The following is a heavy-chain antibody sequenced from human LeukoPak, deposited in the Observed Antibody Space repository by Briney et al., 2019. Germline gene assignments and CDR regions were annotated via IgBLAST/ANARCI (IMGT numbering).Heavy chain of an antibody. CDR1: GGTFSSYA. J-gene: IGHJ5*02. V-gene: IGHV1-69*06. CDR3: ARLMVRGANWFDP. D-gene: IGHD3-10*01. Sequence: SVKVSCKASGGTFSSYAISWVRQAPGQGLEWMGGIIPIFGTANYAQKFQGRVTTTADKSTSTAYMELSSLRSEDTAVYYCARLMVRGANWFDPWGQGTLVTVSS. CDR2: IIPIFGTA.